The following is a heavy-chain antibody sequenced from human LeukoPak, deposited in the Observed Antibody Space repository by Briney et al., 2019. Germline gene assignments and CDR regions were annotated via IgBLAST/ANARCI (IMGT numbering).Heavy chain of an antibody. CDR1: GGSISSGGYS. Sequence: SQTLSLTCAVSGGSISSGGYSWSWIRQPPGKGLEWIGYIYHSGSTYYNPSLKSRVTISVDRSKNQFSLKLSSVTAADTPVYYCARDTAMGWFDPWGQGTLVTVSS. CDR3: ARDTAMGWFDP. D-gene: IGHD5-18*01. V-gene: IGHV4-30-2*01. CDR2: IYHSGST. J-gene: IGHJ5*02.